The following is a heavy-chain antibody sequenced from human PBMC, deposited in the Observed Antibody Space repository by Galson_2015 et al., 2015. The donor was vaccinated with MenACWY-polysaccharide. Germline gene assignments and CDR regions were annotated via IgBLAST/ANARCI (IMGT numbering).Heavy chain of an antibody. V-gene: IGHV3-11*01. Sequence: SLRLSCAASGFAFSDYYMTWIRQAPGKGLAWVSYISSSASTIYYADSVKGRFTISRDNAKNSLFLQMNSLGAEDTAVYYCARMTHYDRDGYYLYYFDYWGQGTLVTVSS. J-gene: IGHJ4*02. D-gene: IGHD3-22*01. CDR1: GFAFSDYY. CDR3: ARMTHYDRDGYYLYYFDY. CDR2: ISSSASTI.